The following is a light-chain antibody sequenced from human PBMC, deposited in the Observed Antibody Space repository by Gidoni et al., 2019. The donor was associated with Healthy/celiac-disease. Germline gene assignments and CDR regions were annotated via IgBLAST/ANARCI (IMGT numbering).Light chain of an antibody. CDR1: QSISSY. Sequence: DIQMTQSPSSLSASVGDRVTITCRASQSISSYLNWYQQKPGKAPKLLIYAASSLQSGVPSRFSGRGSGTDFTLTILSLQPEDFATYYCQPSYSTPLTFGGGTKVEIK. CDR2: AAS. V-gene: IGKV1-39*01. CDR3: QPSYSTPLT. J-gene: IGKJ4*01.